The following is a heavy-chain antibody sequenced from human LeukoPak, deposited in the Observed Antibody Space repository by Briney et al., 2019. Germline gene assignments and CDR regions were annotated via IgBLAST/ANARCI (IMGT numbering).Heavy chain of an antibody. J-gene: IGHJ4*02. CDR1: GFIFSNCG. CDR2: IWYDGSNK. CDR3: AKDPPPYSSMGSPDY. V-gene: IGHV3-30*02. Sequence: GGSLRLSCGASGFIFSNCGIHWVRQAPGKGLEWVALIWYDGSNKYYADSVKGRFTISRDNSKNTLYLQMNSLRAEDTAVYYCAKDPPPYSSMGSPDYWGQGTLVTVSS. D-gene: IGHD6-13*01.